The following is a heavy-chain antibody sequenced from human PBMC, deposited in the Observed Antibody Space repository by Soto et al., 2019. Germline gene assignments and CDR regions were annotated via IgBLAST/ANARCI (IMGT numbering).Heavy chain of an antibody. CDR3: EKPKYSSSWDDAFDI. CDR2: IWYDGSNK. CDR1: RFTLSSYG. J-gene: IGHJ3*02. D-gene: IGHD2-2*01. V-gene: IGHV3-33*06. Sequence: GALRLSCAESRFTLSSYGMHWVRQAPGKGPEWVAVIWYDGSNKYYADSVKGRFTISRDNSKNTLDLQMDRLRAEDTAVYFCEKPKYSSSWDDAFDIWGQGTKVTVSS.